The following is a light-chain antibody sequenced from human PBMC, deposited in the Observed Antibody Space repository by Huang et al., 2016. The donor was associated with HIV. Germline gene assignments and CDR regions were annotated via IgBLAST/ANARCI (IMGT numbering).Light chain of an antibody. Sequence: DIQMTQSPSSLSASVGDTVTISCRASQAIMSYVSWYQQRPGMAPRLLISAGSRLQGGVASRFSGTGSGTEFTLTITSLQPEDFATYHCQQSYSTPYTFGQGTKLEIK. CDR3: QQSYSTPYT. CDR2: AGS. J-gene: IGKJ2*01. CDR1: QAIMSY. V-gene: IGKV1-39*01.